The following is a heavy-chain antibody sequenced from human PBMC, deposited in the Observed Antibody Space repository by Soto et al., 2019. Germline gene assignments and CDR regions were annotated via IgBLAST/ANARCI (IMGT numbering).Heavy chain of an antibody. CDR3: AGQTFTIAAASYGRSNWFDP. J-gene: IGHJ5*02. Sequence: SETLSLTCSASGGSITSGSHFWGWVRQPPGKGLEWIGTIYFTGNTYYTPSLKSRLTMSIDTSKNEFSLRLNSVTAADTAVYYCAGQTFTIAAASYGRSNWFDPWGPGTLVTVSS. V-gene: IGHV4-39*01. CDR2: IYFTGNT. D-gene: IGHD6-25*01. CDR1: GGSITSGSHF.